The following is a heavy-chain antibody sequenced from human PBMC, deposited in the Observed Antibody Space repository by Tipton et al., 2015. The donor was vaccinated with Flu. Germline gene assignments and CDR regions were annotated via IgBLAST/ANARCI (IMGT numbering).Heavy chain of an antibody. CDR1: GFTFGSYS. CDR3: ARGPPHCGEGVCFPGLDH. D-gene: IGHD2-21*01. J-gene: IGHJ5*02. CDR2: ISGSGVHI. Sequence: SLRLSCAASGFTFGSYSMNWVRQTPGKGLEWVSYISGSGVHIHYADSVRGRFTTSRDNAKNSLYLQMSSLMDGDTAVYSCARGPPHCGEGVCFPGLDHWGQGILVTVSS. V-gene: IGHV3-48*02.